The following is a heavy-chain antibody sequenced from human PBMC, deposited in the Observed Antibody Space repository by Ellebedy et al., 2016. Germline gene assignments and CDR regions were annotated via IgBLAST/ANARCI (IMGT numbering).Heavy chain of an antibody. J-gene: IGHJ4*02. CDR1: GFTFSDAW. V-gene: IGHV3-15*01. CDR3: TTVYRYNYDSV. D-gene: IGHD5-18*01. CDR2: ITSKTDGGAA. Sequence: GESLKISCAASGFTFSDAWMNWVRQAPGKGLEWVGRITSKTDGGAADYAAAVKGRFTISIDDSNNTLYLQMNSLKTEDTAVYFCTTVYRYNYDSVWGQGTLVTVSS.